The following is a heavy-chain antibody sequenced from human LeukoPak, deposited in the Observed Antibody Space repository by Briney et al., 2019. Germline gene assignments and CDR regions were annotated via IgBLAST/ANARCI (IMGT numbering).Heavy chain of an antibody. CDR2: ISSSSSYI. CDR3: ARGIASAYSRGWFDP. V-gene: IGHV3-21*01. D-gene: IGHD6-25*01. CDR1: GFTFSSYS. Sequence: GGSLRLSCAASGFTFSSYSMNWVRQAPGKGLEWVSSISSSSSYIYYADSVKGRFTISRDNAKNSLYLQMNSLRAEDTAVYYCARGIASAYSRGWFDPWGQGTLVTVSS. J-gene: IGHJ5*02.